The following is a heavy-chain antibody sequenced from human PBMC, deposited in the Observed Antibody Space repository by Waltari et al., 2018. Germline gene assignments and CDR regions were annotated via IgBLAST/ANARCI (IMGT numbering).Heavy chain of an antibody. V-gene: IGHV3-9*01. Sequence: EVQLVESGGGLVQPGRSLRLSCAASGFTFDDYAMHWVRQAPGKGLEWVSSISWNCGSIGDADSVKSRFTNSRDNAKNALYLKMNSLRAEDTALYYCAKGSRVDYYDSSGYYLYDAFDIWGQGTMVTVSS. CDR2: ISWNCGSI. CDR3: AKGSRVDYYDSSGYYLYDAFDI. J-gene: IGHJ3*02. CDR1: GFTFDDYA. D-gene: IGHD3-22*01.